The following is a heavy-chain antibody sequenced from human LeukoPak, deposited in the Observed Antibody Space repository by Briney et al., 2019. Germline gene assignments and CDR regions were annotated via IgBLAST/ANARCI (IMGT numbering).Heavy chain of an antibody. J-gene: IGHJ6*03. CDR1: GFTFSSYE. V-gene: IGHV3-48*03. Sequence: GGSLRLSCAASGFTFSSYEMNWVRQAPGKGLEWVSYISSSGSTIYYADSVKGRFTISRDNSRDTLYLQMNSLRAEDTAVYYCAKESQTYFYYYSMDVWGKGTTVTVSS. CDR3: AKESQTYFYYYSMDV. D-gene: IGHD3-10*01. CDR2: ISSSGSTI.